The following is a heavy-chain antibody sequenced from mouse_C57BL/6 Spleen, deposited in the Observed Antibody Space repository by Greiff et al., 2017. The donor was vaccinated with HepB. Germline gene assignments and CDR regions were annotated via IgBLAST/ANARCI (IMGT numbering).Heavy chain of an antibody. Sequence: QVQLKQPGAELVKPGASVKMSCKASGYTFTSYWITWVKQRPGQGLEWIGDIYPGSGSTNYNEKFKSKATLTVDTSSSTAYMQLSSLTSEDSAVYYCAREPYYYGSSYKYFDVWGTGTTVTVSS. CDR2: IYPGSGST. J-gene: IGHJ1*03. CDR1: GYTFTSYW. V-gene: IGHV1-55*01. D-gene: IGHD1-1*01. CDR3: AREPYYYGSSYKYFDV.